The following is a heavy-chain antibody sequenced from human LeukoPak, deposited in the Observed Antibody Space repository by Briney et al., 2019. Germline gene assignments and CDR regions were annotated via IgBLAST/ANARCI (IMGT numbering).Heavy chain of an antibody. CDR3: ASGGAYVQFDT. CDR1: GYTFSDNY. Sequence: EASVKVSCKASGYTFSDNYINWARQAPGQGPEWLGWINPKTGGIKYAQKFEGRVTMTRDTSISTAYMELTRLRSDDTAVYYCASGGAYVQFDTWGQGTLVTVSS. CDR2: INPKTGGI. D-gene: IGHD3-10*02. J-gene: IGHJ5*02. V-gene: IGHV1-2*02.